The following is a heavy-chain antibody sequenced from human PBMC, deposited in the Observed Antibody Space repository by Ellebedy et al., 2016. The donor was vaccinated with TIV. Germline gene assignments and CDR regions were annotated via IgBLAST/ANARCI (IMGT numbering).Heavy chain of an antibody. D-gene: IGHD3-3*01. V-gene: IGHV4-59*01. CDR1: RGSISSYY. CDR3: ARHTIFGVDF. CDR2: IRYSGST. J-gene: IGHJ4*02. Sequence: SETLSLTCTVSRGSISSYYWSWIRQSPVKGLEWIGYIRYSGSTNSNPSLKSRVTISIDTSKNQFSLKLSSVTAADTAVYYCARHTIFGVDFWGQGTLVTVSS.